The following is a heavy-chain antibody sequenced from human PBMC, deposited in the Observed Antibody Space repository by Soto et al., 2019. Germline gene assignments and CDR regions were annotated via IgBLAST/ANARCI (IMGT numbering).Heavy chain of an antibody. Sequence: ASVKVSCKASGYTFTGYYMHWVRQAPGQGLEWMGWINPNSGGTNYAQKFQGRVTMTRDTSISTAYMEPSRLRSDDTAVYYCARDRLAAAGNWDYYYYGMDVWGQGTTVTVSS. V-gene: IGHV1-2*02. D-gene: IGHD6-13*01. CDR1: GYTFTGYY. J-gene: IGHJ6*02. CDR3: ARDRLAAAGNWDYYYYGMDV. CDR2: INPNSGGT.